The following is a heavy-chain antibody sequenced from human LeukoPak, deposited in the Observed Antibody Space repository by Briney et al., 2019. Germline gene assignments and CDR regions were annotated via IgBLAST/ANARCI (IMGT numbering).Heavy chain of an antibody. D-gene: IGHD6-13*01. J-gene: IGHJ6*02. CDR1: GYTFTSYD. V-gene: IGHV1-8*01. Sequence: GASLKVSCKASGYTFTSYDIKWVRQAPGQGLEWMGWMNPNSGNTGYAQKFQGRVTMTRKTSISTAYMELSSPRSEDTAVYYCARDSSSWYDPYYGMDVWGQGTTVTVSS. CDR3: ARDSSSWYDPYYGMDV. CDR2: MNPNSGNT.